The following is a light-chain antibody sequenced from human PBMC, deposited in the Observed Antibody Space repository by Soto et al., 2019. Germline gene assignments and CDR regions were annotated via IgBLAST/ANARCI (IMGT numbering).Light chain of an antibody. J-gene: IGKJ4*01. Sequence: DIPMTQSPSSLSASIGDRVIISCWASQDISTYLNWYQQKPGKAPKLLISAASTLQSGVPLRFAGNGSETDFTLTISSLQTEDFATYFCQQSFSTPLTFGGGTKVEIK. CDR3: QQSFSTPLT. CDR1: QDISTY. CDR2: AAS. V-gene: IGKV1-39*01.